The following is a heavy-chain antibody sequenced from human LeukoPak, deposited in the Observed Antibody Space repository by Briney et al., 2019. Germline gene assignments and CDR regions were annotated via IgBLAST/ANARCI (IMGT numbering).Heavy chain of an antibody. Sequence: SETLSLTCAVYGGSFSGYYWSWIRQPPGKGLEWIGEINHSGSTNYNPSLKSRVTISVDTSKNQFSLKLSSVTAADTAVYYCARARGKTWIQLCDAFDIWGQGTMVTVSS. CDR1: GGSFSGYY. V-gene: IGHV4-34*01. D-gene: IGHD5-18*01. CDR2: INHSGST. CDR3: ARARGKTWIQLCDAFDI. J-gene: IGHJ3*02.